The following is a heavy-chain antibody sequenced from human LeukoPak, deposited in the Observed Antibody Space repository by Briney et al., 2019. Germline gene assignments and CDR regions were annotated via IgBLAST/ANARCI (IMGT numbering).Heavy chain of an antibody. D-gene: IGHD5-18*01. J-gene: IGHJ4*02. CDR3: ARDRIQLWNNYFDY. CDR1: GFTFSDYY. CDR2: ISSSGSTI. Sequence: GGSLRLSCAASGFTFSDYYMSWIRQAPGKGLEWVSYISSSGSTIYYADSVKGRYTISRDNDKNSLYLQMNSLRAEDTAVYYCARDRIQLWNNYFDYWGQGTLVTVSS. V-gene: IGHV3-11*04.